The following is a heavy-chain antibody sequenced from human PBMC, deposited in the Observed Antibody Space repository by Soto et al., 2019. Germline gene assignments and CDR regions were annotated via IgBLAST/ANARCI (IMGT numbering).Heavy chain of an antibody. CDR1: GFTFSSYA. J-gene: IGHJ4*02. D-gene: IGHD3-16*02. V-gene: IGHV3-23*01. CDR2: ISGSGGST. CDR3: AKVPYSYDYVWGSYRPEYYFDY. Sequence: GGSLRLSCAASGFTFSSYAMSWVRQAPGKGLEWVSAISGSGGSTYYADSVKGRFTISRDNSKNTLYLQMNSLRAEDTAVYYCAKVPYSYDYVWGSYRPEYYFDYWGQGTLVTVSS.